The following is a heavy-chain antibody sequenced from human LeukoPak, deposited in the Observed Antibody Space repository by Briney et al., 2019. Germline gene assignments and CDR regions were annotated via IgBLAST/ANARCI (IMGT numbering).Heavy chain of an antibody. J-gene: IGHJ4*02. D-gene: IGHD1-26*01. Sequence: SETLSLTCSVSGGSINSGYWGWVRQPPGKGVEWIGVLYPSGRTNYNPSLKSGVSISVETYRTQLSLKESSVTAADTAVYYCASGHYPFEYWGQGTLVTVSS. V-gene: IGHV4-59*01. CDR1: GGSINSGY. CDR2: LYPSGRT. CDR3: ASGHYPFEY.